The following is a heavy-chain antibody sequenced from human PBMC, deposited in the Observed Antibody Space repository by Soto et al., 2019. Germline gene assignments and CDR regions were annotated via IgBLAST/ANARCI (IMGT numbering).Heavy chain of an antibody. D-gene: IGHD1-1*01. Sequence: PSETLSLTCTVSGGSVSSGSYYWSWIRQPPGKGLEWIGYIYYSGSTNYNPSLKSRVTISVDTSKNQFSLKLSSVTAADTAVYYCARSRRRGYYGMDVWGQGTTVTVSS. J-gene: IGHJ6*02. V-gene: IGHV4-61*01. CDR2: IYYSGST. CDR3: ARSRRRGYYGMDV. CDR1: GGSVSSGSYY.